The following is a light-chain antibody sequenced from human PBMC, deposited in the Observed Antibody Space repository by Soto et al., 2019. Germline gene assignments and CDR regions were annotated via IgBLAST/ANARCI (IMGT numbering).Light chain of an antibody. CDR1: SSDVGAYGY. J-gene: IGLJ2*01. CDR2: EVS. CDR3: RSYTTSSTVV. Sequence: QSALTQPASVSGSPGQSITISCTGTSSDVGAYGYVSWYQQHPGKAPNLMIYEVSYRPSGVSNRFSGSKSGNAASLTISGLQAEDEADYYCRSYTTSSTVVFGGGTKLTVL. V-gene: IGLV2-14*01.